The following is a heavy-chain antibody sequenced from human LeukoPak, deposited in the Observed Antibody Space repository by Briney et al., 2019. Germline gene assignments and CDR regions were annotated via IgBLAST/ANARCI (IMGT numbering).Heavy chain of an antibody. CDR1: GGSISSGGYY. CDR2: IYYSGST. Sequence: SQTLSLTCTVSGGSISSGGYYWSWIRQHPGKGLEWIGYIYYSGSTYYNPSLKSRVTISVDTSKNQFSLKLSSVTAAETAVYYCARGICSSTSCYTPGAFDIWGQGTMVTVST. J-gene: IGHJ3*02. V-gene: IGHV4-31*03. CDR3: ARGICSSTSCYTPGAFDI. D-gene: IGHD2-2*02.